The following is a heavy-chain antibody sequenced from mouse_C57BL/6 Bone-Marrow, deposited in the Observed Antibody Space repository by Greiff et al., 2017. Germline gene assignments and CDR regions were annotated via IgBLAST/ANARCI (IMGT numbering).Heavy chain of an antibody. J-gene: IGHJ2*01. V-gene: IGHV1-69*01. CDR2: IDPSDSYT. CDR3: ARGGFPYYFDY. CDR1: GYTFTSYW. Sequence: VQLQQPGAELVMPGASVKLSCKASGYTFTSYWMHWVKQRPGQGLEWIGEIDPSDSYTNYNQKLKGKSTLTVDKSSSTAYMQLSSLTSEDSAVYYCARGGFPYYFDYWGQGTTLTVSS.